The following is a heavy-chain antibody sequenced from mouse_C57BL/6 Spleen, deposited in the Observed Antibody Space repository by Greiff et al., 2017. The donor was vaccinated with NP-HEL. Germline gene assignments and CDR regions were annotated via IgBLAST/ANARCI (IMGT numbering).Heavy chain of an antibody. CDR2: IWSGGST. CDR1: GFSLTSYG. CDR3: AKGSDYGNFLGMDY. J-gene: IGHJ4*01. D-gene: IGHD2-1*01. V-gene: IGHV2-4*01. Sequence: VKLMESGPGLVQPSQSLSITCTVSGFSLTSYGVHWVRQPPGKGLEWLGVIWSGGSTDYNAAFISRLSISKDNSKSQVFFKMNSLQADDTAIYYCAKGSDYGNFLGMDYWGQGTSVTVSS.